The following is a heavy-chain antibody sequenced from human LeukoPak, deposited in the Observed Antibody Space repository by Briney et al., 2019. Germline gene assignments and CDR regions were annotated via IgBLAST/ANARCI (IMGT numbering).Heavy chain of an antibody. CDR3: AGRGSSGYLVDP. V-gene: IGHV1-69*13. CDR1: GGTFSSYA. J-gene: IGHJ5*02. Sequence: ASVKVSCKASGGTFSSYAISWVRQAPGQGLEWMRGIIPIFGTANYAQKFQGRVTITADESTSTAYMELSSLRSEDTAVYYCAGRGSSGYLVDPWGQGTLVTVSS. CDR2: IIPIFGTA. D-gene: IGHD3-22*01.